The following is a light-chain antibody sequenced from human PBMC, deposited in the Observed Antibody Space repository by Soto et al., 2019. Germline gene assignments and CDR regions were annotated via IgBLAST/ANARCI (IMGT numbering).Light chain of an antibody. CDR1: QSMGSN. CDR3: QQYGSSPT. J-gene: IGKJ5*01. CDR2: GAS. V-gene: IGKV3-15*01. Sequence: EIVMTQSPATMSLSPGERATLSCRASQSMGSNVAWYQQTPGQALRLVIYGASTRAAGIPARFSGSGSGTEFTLTITSLEPEDFAVYYWQQYGSSPTFGQGTRLENK.